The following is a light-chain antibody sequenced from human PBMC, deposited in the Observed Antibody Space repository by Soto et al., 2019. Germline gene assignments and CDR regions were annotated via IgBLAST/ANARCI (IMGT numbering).Light chain of an antibody. V-gene: IGLV2-14*01. CDR2: EVS. Sequence: QSALTQPASVSGSPGQSITISCTGTSSDVGGYNYVSWYQQHPGKAPKFMIYEVSSRPSGVSNRFSGSKSGNTASLTISGLQAEDEADYYCSSYTSSSTWVFGGGTKVTVL. CDR1: SSDVGGYNY. J-gene: IGLJ2*01. CDR3: SSYTSSSTWV.